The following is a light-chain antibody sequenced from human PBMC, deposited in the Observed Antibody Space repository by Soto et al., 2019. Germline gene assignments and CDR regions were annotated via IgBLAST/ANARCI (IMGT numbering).Light chain of an antibody. CDR3: QPYRDLPQT. CDR2: NSS. J-gene: IGKJ1*01. Sequence: EIVLTQSPGTLSLSPGERATLSCRASQTVRNNYLAWYQQKPGQAPRLLIYNSSTRPTGIPDRFSGSGSGTDFTLTISILEPEDFALYFCQPYRDLPQTFGQGTRVEIK. CDR1: QTVRNNY. V-gene: IGKV3-20*01.